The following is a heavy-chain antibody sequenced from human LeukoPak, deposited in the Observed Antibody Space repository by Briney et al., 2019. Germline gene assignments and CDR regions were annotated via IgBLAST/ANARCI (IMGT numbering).Heavy chain of an antibody. J-gene: IGHJ4*02. Sequence: PSETLSLTCTVSGGSISSYYWSWIRQPPGKGLEWIGYIYYSGSTNYNPALKSRVTISVDTSKNQFSLKLSSVTAADTAVYYCPRTDIVATNHWWYFDYWGQGTLVTVSS. CDR1: GGSISSYY. CDR3: PRTDIVATNHWWYFDY. CDR2: IYYSGST. D-gene: IGHD5-12*01. V-gene: IGHV4-59*01.